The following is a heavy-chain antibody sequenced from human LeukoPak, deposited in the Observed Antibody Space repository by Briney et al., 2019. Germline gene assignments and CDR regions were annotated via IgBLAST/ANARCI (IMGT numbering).Heavy chain of an antibody. J-gene: IGHJ3*02. CDR3: ARDNERRGVISHPLDAFDI. V-gene: IGHV1-18*01. CDR2: ISAYNGNT. CDR1: GYTFTSYG. Sequence: ASVKVSCKASGYTFTSYGISRVRQAPGQGLEWMGWISAYNGNTNYAQKLQGRVTMTTDTSTSTAYMELRSLRSDDTAVYYCARDNERRGVISHPLDAFDIWGQGTMVTVSS. D-gene: IGHD3-10*01.